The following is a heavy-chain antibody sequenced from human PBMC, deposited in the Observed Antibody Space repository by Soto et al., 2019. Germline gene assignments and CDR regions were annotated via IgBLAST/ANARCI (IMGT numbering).Heavy chain of an antibody. CDR3: ARSHLRLEYSGSYYLDY. CDR1: GFTFSSYA. D-gene: IGHD1-26*01. CDR2: ISYDGSNK. Sequence: QVQLVESGGGVVQPGRSLRLSCAASGFTFSSYAMHWVRQAPGKGLEWVAVISYDGSNKYYADSVKGRFTISRDNSKNTLYLQMNSLRAEDTAVYYCARSHLRLEYSGSYYLDYWGQGTLVTVSS. V-gene: IGHV3-30-3*01. J-gene: IGHJ4*02.